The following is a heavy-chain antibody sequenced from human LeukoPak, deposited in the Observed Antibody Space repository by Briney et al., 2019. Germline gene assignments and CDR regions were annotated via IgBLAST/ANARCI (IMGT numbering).Heavy chain of an antibody. D-gene: IGHD6-19*01. Sequence: ASVKVSCKASGYIFSTYGISWVRQAPGQGLEWMGCISGYNGNTNYAQKLQGRVTVTTDTSTSTAYMELRSLRSDDTAVYYCARRRSEEFDFDCWGQGTLVTVSS. J-gene: IGHJ4*02. V-gene: IGHV1-18*01. CDR2: ISGYNGNT. CDR3: ARRRSEEFDFDC. CDR1: GYIFSTYG.